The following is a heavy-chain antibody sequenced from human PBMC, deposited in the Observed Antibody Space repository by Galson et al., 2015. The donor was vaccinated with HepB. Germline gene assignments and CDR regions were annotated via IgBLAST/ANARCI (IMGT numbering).Heavy chain of an antibody. V-gene: IGHV1-58*01. D-gene: IGHD5-18*01. Sequence: SVKVSCKASGFTFTRSAVHWVRQAPGQRLGWIGWIVVGSGDTNYLQKFHERLTITRDMSTTTVHMELTSTRSEDTAVYYCAAELDIPGYTFHLWGQGTMVTVSS. CDR3: AAELDIPGYTFHL. CDR1: GFTFTRSA. J-gene: IGHJ3*01. CDR2: IVVGSGDT.